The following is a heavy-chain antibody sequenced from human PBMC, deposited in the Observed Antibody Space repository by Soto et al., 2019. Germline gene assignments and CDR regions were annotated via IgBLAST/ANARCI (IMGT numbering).Heavy chain of an antibody. CDR3: ASGNGYYRTPFDAFDI. D-gene: IGHD3-22*01. Sequence: SSETLSLTCTVSGGSISSYYWSWIRQPPGKGLEWIGYIYYSGSTNYNPSLKSRVTISVDTSKNQFSLKLSSVTAADTAVYYCASGNGYYRTPFDAFDIWGQGTMVTVSS. CDR2: IYYSGST. J-gene: IGHJ3*02. V-gene: IGHV4-59*01. CDR1: GGSISSYY.